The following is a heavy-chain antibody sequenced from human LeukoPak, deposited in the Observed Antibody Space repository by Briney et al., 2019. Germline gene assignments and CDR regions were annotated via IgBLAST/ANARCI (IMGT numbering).Heavy chain of an antibody. CDR1: GFTFSRYG. V-gene: IGHV3-33*06. CDR2: IWYDGSIK. J-gene: IGHJ4*02. D-gene: IGHD5-24*01. CDR3: AKAEEMNMDY. Sequence: GGSLRLSCAASGFTFSRYGMHWVRQAPGKGLEWVSVIWYDGSIKYYADSVKGRFTISKDNSKNTLDLQMNSLRAEDTAVYYCAKAEEMNMDYWGQGTLVTVSS.